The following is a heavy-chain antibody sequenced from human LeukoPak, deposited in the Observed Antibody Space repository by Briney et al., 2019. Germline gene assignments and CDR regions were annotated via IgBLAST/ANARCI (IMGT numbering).Heavy chain of an antibody. D-gene: IGHD2-8*01. J-gene: IGHJ6*02. CDR3: ARDGGYCTNGVCSDYYYYGMDV. V-gene: IGHV1-69*13. CDR2: IIPIFGTA. CDR1: GGTFSSYA. Sequence: SVKVSCKASGGTFSSYAISWVRQAPGQGLEWMGGIIPIFGTANYAQKFQGRVTIAADESTSTAYMELSSLRSEDTAVYYCARDGGYCTNGVCSDYYYYGMDVWGQGTTVTVSS.